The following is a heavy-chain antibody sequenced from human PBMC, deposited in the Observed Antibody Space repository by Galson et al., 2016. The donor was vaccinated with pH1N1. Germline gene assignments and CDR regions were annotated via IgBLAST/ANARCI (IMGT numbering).Heavy chain of an antibody. J-gene: IGHJ3*02. CDR1: GFTFSSYA. Sequence: SLRLSCAASGFTFSSYAMRWVRQAPGKGLEWVSAISGSGGSTYYADSVKGRFTISRDNPKNTLYLQMNSLRAEDTAVYYCAKTLTHDEIYDAFDIWGQGTMVTVSS. CDR3: AKTLTHDEIYDAFDI. V-gene: IGHV3-23*01. D-gene: IGHD2/OR15-2a*01. CDR2: ISGSGGST.